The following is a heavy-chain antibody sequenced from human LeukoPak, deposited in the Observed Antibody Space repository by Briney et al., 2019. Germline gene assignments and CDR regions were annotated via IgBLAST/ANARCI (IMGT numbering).Heavy chain of an antibody. CDR1: GYTFTSYD. CDR3: ARGLPNWGYDY. D-gene: IGHD7-27*01. CDR2: MSPNSGDT. Sequence: ASVKVSCKASGYTFTSYDFNWVRQAPGQRPEWMGWMSPNSGDTGYAQKFQDRVTMTRNTSISTAYMELSSLRSDDTAVYYCARGLPNWGYDYWGPGTLVTVSS. V-gene: IGHV1-8*01. J-gene: IGHJ4*02.